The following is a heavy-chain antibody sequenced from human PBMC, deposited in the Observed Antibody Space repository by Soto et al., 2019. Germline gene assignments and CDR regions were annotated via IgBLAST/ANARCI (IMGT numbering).Heavy chain of an antibody. J-gene: IGHJ4*01. CDR2: VNHSGST. V-gene: IGHV4-34*01. CDR3: ARGGFHGGNYYIFDF. D-gene: IGHD2-15*01. Sequence: SETLSLTCAVYGGSFSGYYWTWIRQSPGKGLEWIGEVNHSGSTTYNPSLKSRVTISVDTSKDQFSLRLYSVTAVDTAVYYCARGGFHGGNYYIFDFWGQGTLVTVSS. CDR1: GGSFSGYY.